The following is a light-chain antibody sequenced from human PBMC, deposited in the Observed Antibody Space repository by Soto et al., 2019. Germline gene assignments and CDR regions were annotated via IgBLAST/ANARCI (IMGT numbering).Light chain of an antibody. CDR1: PSISRW. J-gene: IGKJ2*01. CDR2: QAS. CDR3: QLYEGYSGYT. V-gene: IGKV1-5*03. Sequence: IQMTQSPSTLSASVGDRVTITCRASPSISRWLAWYQQKPGKAPKLLIYQASSLESGVPSRFSGSGSGTEFTLTISILQPDDFATYYCQLYEGYSGYTFGQGTKLEI.